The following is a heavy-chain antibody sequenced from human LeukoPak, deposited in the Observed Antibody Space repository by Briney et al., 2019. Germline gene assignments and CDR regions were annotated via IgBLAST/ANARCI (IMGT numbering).Heavy chain of an antibody. CDR3: AADRRPIILVVAGWFDP. V-gene: IGHV3-23*01. CDR1: GFTVGSNY. CDR2: ISSSGGRA. J-gene: IGHJ5*02. Sequence: QPGGSLRLSCAASGFTVGSNYMSWVRQAPGKGLEWVSRISSSGGRADYADSVKGRFTISRDNSESTLYLQMNDLRAEDTAVYYCAADRRPIILVVAGWFDPWGQGTLVTVSS. D-gene: IGHD2-8*02.